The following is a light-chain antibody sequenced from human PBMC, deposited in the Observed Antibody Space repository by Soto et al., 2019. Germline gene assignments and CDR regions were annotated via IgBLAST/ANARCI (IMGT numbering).Light chain of an antibody. V-gene: IGKV3D-20*01. CDR1: QSISSY. CDR2: DAS. Sequence: EIVLTQSPATLSLSPGERATLSCGASQSISSYLAWYQHKPGQAPRLLIYDASSRATGIPDRFSGSGSGTDFTLSVSRLEPEDFAVYFCQQYGSSPATFGQGTKVDIK. CDR3: QQYGSSPAT. J-gene: IGKJ1*01.